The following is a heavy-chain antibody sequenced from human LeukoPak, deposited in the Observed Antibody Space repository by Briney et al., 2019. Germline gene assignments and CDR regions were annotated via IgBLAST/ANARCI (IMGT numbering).Heavy chain of an antibody. V-gene: IGHV1-2*02. CDR3: ARDSVWYSSGWYVSRWFDP. Sequence: ASVKVSCKASGYTFTGYFMHWVRQAPGQGLEWMGWINPNSGGTNYAQKFQGRVTMTRDTSISTAYMELSRLRSDDTAVYYCARDSVWYSSGWYVSRWFDPWGLGTLVTVSS. CDR2: INPNSGGT. J-gene: IGHJ5*02. D-gene: IGHD6-19*01. CDR1: GYTFTGYF.